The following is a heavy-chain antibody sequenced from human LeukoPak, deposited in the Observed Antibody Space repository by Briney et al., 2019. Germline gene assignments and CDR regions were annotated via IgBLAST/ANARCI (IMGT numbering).Heavy chain of an antibody. CDR2: IYHSGST. V-gene: IGHV4-30-2*01. Sequence: LRLSCAASGFTFSSYAMSWIRQPPGKGLEWIGNIYHSGSTYYNPSLKSRVTISVDRSKNQFSLKLSSVTAADTAVYYCARTAAEGFDYWGQGTLVTVSS. CDR3: ARTAAEGFDY. J-gene: IGHJ4*02. CDR1: GFTFSSYA. D-gene: IGHD6-13*01.